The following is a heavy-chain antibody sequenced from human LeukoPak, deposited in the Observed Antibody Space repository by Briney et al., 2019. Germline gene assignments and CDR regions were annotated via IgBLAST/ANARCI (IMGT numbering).Heavy chain of an antibody. CDR1: GFTFSSYG. V-gene: IGHV3-23*01. CDR2: LSGSGGST. Sequence: GGSLRLSCAASGFTFSSYGMSWVRQAPGKGLERVSSLSGSGGSTYYADSVKGRFTISRDNSKNTLYLQMNSLRAEDTAVYYCARGRNSGWYEFVGQFDYWGQGTLVTVSS. D-gene: IGHD6-19*01. J-gene: IGHJ4*02. CDR3: ARGRNSGWYEFVGQFDY.